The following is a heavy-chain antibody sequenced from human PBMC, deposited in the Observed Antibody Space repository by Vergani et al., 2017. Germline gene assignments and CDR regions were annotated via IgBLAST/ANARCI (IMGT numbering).Heavy chain of an antibody. D-gene: IGHD2-21*01. Sequence: QMQLQESGPGLVKPSETLSLSCTVSGDSISTSSYAWGWILQPPGKTLEWIGTVFYGGRTSYNPSLTSRVTLSLDTSKKRISLHLTSVTAADTAVYYCARVGHLVAVNGEGPSLDLWGRGTLVTVSS. CDR1: GDSISTSSYA. CDR3: ARVGHLVAVNGEGPSLDL. J-gene: IGHJ2*01. V-gene: IGHV4-39*01. CDR2: VFYGGRT.